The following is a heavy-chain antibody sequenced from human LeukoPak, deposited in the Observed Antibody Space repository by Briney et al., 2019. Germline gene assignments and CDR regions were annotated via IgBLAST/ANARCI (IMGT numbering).Heavy chain of an antibody. J-gene: IGHJ4*02. D-gene: IGHD1-26*01. CDR2: IYHSGST. CDR3: ARPTRYPVSYGPFDY. V-gene: IGHV4-30-4*01. Sequence: PSETLSLTCTVSGGSISSGDYYWSWIRQPPGKGLEWIGYIYHSGSTYFNPSLKSRVTISVDTSKNQFSLKLSSVTAADTAVYYCARPTRYPVSYGPFDYWGQGTLVTVSS. CDR1: GGSISSGDYY.